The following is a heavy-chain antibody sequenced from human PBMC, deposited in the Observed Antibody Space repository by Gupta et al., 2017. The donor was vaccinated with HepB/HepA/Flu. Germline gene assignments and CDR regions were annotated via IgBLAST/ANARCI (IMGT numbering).Heavy chain of an antibody. Sequence: EVQLVESGGGLVQPGGSLRLSCAASGFFFSSYEMIWVRQAPGKGLEWASGISGSGGDRWYADSVKGRFTVSRDNAKNSLYLQMNSLRVEDTAIYYGAREIGGGPSGAFNIWGQGTMVIVSS. V-gene: IGHV3-48*03. CDR2: ISGSGGDR. D-gene: IGHD1-26*01. J-gene: IGHJ3*02. CDR1: GFFFSSYE. CDR3: AREIGGGPSGAFNI.